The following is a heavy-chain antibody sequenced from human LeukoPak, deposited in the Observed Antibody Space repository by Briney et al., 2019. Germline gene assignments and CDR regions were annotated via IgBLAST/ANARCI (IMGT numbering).Heavy chain of an antibody. CDR3: ARGGHETTARGAPFDY. V-gene: IGHV1-2*02. CDR1: GYTFTSYY. J-gene: IGHJ4*02. CDR2: INPNSGGT. D-gene: IGHD3-10*01. Sequence: ASVKVSCKASGYTFTSYYMHWVRQAPGQGLEWMGWINPNSGGTNYAQKFQGRVTMTRDTSISTAYMELSRLRSDDTAVYYCARGGHETTARGAPFDYWGQGTLVTVSS.